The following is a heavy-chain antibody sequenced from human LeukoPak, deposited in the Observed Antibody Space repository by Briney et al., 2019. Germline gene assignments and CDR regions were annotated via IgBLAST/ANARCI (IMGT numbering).Heavy chain of an antibody. CDR3: ASHGDYQGYLDY. V-gene: IGHV3-7*05. CDR2: INQDGGEK. CDR1: GFDFRIFL. D-gene: IGHD4-17*01. Sequence: GGSLRLSCAASGFDFRIFLMSWVRQAPGKGLEWVANINQDGGEKYYVDSVKGRFTISRDNAKNSLYLQMHSLRAEDTAVYYCASHGDYQGYLDYWGQGTLVTVSS. J-gene: IGHJ4*02.